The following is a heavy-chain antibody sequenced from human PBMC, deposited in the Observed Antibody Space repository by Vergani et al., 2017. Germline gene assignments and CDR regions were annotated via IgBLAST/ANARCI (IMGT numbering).Heavy chain of an antibody. Sequence: EVQLLESGGDLVQPGGSLRLSCAASGFTFSSYSMNWVRQAPGKGLEWVSSISSSSSYIYYADSVKGRFTISRDNAKNSLYLQMNSLRAEDTAVYYCARDGATYYYYYYGMDVWGQGTTVTVSS. CDR1: GFTFSSYS. J-gene: IGHJ6*02. CDR3: ARDGATYYYYYYGMDV. D-gene: IGHD1-26*01. V-gene: IGHV3-21*01. CDR2: ISSSSSYI.